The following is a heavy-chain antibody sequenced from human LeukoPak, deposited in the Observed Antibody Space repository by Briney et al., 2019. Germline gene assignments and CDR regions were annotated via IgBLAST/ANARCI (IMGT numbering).Heavy chain of an antibody. J-gene: IGHJ6*03. D-gene: IGHD4-17*01. Sequence: PGGSLRLSCAASGFTFSSYEMNWVRQAPGKGLEWVSYISSSGSTIYYADSVKGRFTISRDNAKNSLYLQMNSLRAEDTAVYYCARVLSYGDYGYYYYYMDVWGKGTTVTISS. CDR2: ISSSGSTI. CDR1: GFTFSSYE. V-gene: IGHV3-48*03. CDR3: ARVLSYGDYGYYYYYMDV.